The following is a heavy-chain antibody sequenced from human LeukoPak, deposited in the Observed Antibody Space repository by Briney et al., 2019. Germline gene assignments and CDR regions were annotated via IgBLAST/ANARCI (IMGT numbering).Heavy chain of an antibody. CDR3: AKQYSSGSPSDY. CDR2: IGSSSNYI. V-gene: IGHV3-21*01. CDR1: GFTFNTYN. Sequence: TGGSLRLSCAASGFTFNTYNMNWVRQAPGKGLEWVSSIGSSSNYIYYADSVKGRFTVSRDNAKNSLYLQMNTLRAEDTAVYYCAKQYSSGSPSDYWGQGTLVTVSS. D-gene: IGHD6-19*01. J-gene: IGHJ4*02.